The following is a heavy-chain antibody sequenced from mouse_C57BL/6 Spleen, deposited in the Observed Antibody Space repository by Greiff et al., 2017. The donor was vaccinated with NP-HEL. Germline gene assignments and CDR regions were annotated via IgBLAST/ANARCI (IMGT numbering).Heavy chain of an antibody. V-gene: IGHV1-81*01. Sequence: VQLQQSGAELARPGASVKLSCKASGYTFTSYGISWVKQRTGQGLEWIGEIYPRSGNTYYNEKFKGKATLTADKSSSTAYMELRSLTSEDSAVYFCAREDTTVVAPYAMDYWGQGTSVIVSS. CDR2: IYPRSGNT. J-gene: IGHJ4*01. CDR1: GYTFTSYG. D-gene: IGHD1-1*01. CDR3: AREDTTVVAPYAMDY.